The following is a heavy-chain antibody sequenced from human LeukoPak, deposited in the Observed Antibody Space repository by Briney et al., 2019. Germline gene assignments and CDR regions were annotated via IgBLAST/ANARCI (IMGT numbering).Heavy chain of an antibody. CDR3: ATPLPGLSGIYYNGRAFDI. D-gene: IGHD3-10*01. J-gene: IGHJ3*02. Sequence: GGSLRLSCAASGFTFSDYYMSLIRQAPGKGLEWVSYISSSGSTIYYSDSVKGRFTSSRDNAKNSLYLQMNSLRAEDTAVYYCATPLPGLSGIYYNGRAFDIWGQGTMVTVSS. CDR2: ISSSGSTI. CDR1: GFTFSDYY. V-gene: IGHV3-11*04.